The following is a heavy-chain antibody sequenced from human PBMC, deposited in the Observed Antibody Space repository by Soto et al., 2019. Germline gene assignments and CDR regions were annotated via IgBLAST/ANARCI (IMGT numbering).Heavy chain of an antibody. CDR2: IYWDDDE. J-gene: IGHJ4*02. Sequence: QITLKESGPTLVKPTQTLTLTCSFSGFSLTTDGVGVGWVRQPPGEALEWLALIYWDDDERYSPSLKTRLTIPKDPSKTQVVLIMTNMDPVDTATYYCAHSRNLITEDAQVGDFDYWGQGTLVTVSS. V-gene: IGHV2-5*02. CDR3: AHSRNLITEDAQVGDFDY. D-gene: IGHD3-10*01. CDR1: GFSLTTDGVG.